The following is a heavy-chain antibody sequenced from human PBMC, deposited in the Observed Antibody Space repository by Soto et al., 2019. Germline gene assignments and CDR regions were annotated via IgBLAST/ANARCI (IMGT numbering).Heavy chain of an antibody. CDR1: GYTFTSYG. Sequence: PSVKVSCKASGYTFTSYGISWVRQAPGQGLEWMGWISAYNGNTNYAQKLQGRVTMTTDTSTSTAYMELRSLRSDDTAVYYCARVKLKISIAAAGTADYYYGMDVWGQGTTVTVSS. D-gene: IGHD6-13*01. CDR3: ARVKLKISIAAAGTADYYYGMDV. J-gene: IGHJ6*02. V-gene: IGHV1-18*01. CDR2: ISAYNGNT.